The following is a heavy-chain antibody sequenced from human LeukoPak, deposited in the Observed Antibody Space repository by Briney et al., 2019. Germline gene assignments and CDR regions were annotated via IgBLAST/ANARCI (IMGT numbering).Heavy chain of an antibody. Sequence: PSETLSLTCTVSGGSTSSYYWSWIRQSARKGLEWIGRIYVSGSTTYNPSLKSRVTMSLDTSKNQFSLKLSSVTAADTAVYYCARGRGRVRYYYYYYMDVWGKGTTVTVSS. J-gene: IGHJ6*03. D-gene: IGHD1-1*01. CDR1: GGSTSSYY. CDR2: IYVSGST. CDR3: ARGRGRVRYYYYYYMDV. V-gene: IGHV4-4*07.